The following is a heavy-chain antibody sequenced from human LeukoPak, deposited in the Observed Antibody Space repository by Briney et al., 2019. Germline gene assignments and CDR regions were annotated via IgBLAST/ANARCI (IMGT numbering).Heavy chain of an antibody. CDR1: GGSISSYY. D-gene: IGHD3-9*01. J-gene: IGHJ5*02. V-gene: IGHV4-59*08. CDR2: IYYSGST. Sequence: PSETLSLTCTVSGGSISSYYWSWIRQPPGKGLEWIGYIYYSGSTNYNPSLKSRVTISVDTSKNQFSLKLSSVTAADTAVYYCARSKYYDILTGFDPWGQGTLVTVSS. CDR3: ARSKYYDILTGFDP.